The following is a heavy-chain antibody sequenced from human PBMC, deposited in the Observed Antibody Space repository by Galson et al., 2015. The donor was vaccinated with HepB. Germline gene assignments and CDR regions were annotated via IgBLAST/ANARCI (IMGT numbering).Heavy chain of an antibody. J-gene: IGHJ4*02. D-gene: IGHD3-10*01. CDR3: ARGRRRLLWFGERPFDY. CDR2: IHHSGGP. Sequence: IGEIHHSGGPNYNPSLKRRVTMSIDTSKSQLSLKLTSVTAADTAMYYCARGRRRLLWFGERPFDYWGQGTLVTVSS. V-gene: IGHV4-34*01.